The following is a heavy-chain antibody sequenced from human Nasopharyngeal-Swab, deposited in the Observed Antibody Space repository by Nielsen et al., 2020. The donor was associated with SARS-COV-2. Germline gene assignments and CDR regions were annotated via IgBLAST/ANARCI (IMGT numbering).Heavy chain of an antibody. CDR3: ASTDCSGGSRYSHYYYYMDV. D-gene: IGHD2-15*01. CDR2: IYYSGST. J-gene: IGHJ6*03. Sequence: WIRQPPGKGLEWIGYIYYSGSTNYNPSLKSRVIISVDTSKNQFSLKLSSVTAADTAVYYCASTDCSGGSRYSHYYYYMDVWGKGTTVTVSS. V-gene: IGHV4-59*01.